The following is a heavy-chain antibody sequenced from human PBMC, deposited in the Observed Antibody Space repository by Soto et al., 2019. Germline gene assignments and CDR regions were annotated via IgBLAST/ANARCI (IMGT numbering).Heavy chain of an antibody. CDR2: IYYSGST. J-gene: IGHJ4*02. V-gene: IGHV4-39*01. CDR1: GGSISSSSYY. D-gene: IGHD4-17*01. CDR3: ARPTTVTTLEY. Sequence: SETLSLTCTVSGGSISSSSYYWGWILQPPGKGLEWIGSIYYSGSTYYNPSLKSRVTISVDTSKNQFSLKLSSVTAADTAVYYSARPTTVTTLEYWGQGNLVTVS.